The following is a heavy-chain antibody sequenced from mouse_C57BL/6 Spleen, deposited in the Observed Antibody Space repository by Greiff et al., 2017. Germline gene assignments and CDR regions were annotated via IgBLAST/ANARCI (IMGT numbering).Heavy chain of an antibody. Sequence: QVQLQQSGPELVRPGVSVKISCKGSGYTFTDYAMHWVKQSHAKSLERIGVISTYYGDASYNQKFKDKATMTVDKSSSTAYIELARLTSEDSAGYYCARGWNWDGGFAYWGQGTLVTVSA. CDR1: GYTFTDYA. CDR2: ISTYYGDA. V-gene: IGHV1-67*01. D-gene: IGHD4-1*01. CDR3: ARGWNWDGGFAY. J-gene: IGHJ3*01.